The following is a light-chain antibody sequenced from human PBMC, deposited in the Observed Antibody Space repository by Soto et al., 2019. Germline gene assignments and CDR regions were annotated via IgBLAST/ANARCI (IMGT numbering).Light chain of an antibody. J-gene: IGLJ1*01. V-gene: IGLV1-40*01. CDR3: QSYASSLSGSV. CDR1: SSNIGAGYY. Sequence: QPVLTQPPSVSGAPGQRVTISCTGNSSNIGAGYYVHWYQQLPGTAPKLLIFGNTNRPSGVPDRFSGSKSGTSASLAITGLQAEDEADYFCQSYASSLSGSVFGPGTKLTVL. CDR2: GNT.